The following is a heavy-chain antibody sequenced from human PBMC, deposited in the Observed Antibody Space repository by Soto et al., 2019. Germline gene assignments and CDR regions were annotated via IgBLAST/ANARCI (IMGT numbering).Heavy chain of an antibody. CDR1: GGSISSYY. Sequence: PSETLSLTCTVSGGSISSYYWSWIRQPPGKGLEWIGYIYYSGSTNYNPSLKSRVTISVDTSKNQFSLKLSSVTAADTAVYYCARDSSGIAAADPYYYYGMDVWGQGTTVT. D-gene: IGHD6-13*01. CDR3: ARDSSGIAAADPYYYYGMDV. CDR2: IYYSGST. J-gene: IGHJ6*02. V-gene: IGHV4-59*01.